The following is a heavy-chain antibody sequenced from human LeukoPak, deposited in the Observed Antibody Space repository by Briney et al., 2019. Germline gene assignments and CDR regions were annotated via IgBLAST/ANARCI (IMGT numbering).Heavy chain of an antibody. D-gene: IGHD4-17*01. Sequence: ASVKVSCKASGYTFINYDINWVRQATGQGLEWMGWMNPNSGNTGLLQKFQGRVTMTRSTSISTAYMELSSLRSEDTAAYYCARSRGDYRNYYMDVWGKGATVTVSS. CDR1: GYTFINYD. V-gene: IGHV1-8*01. CDR3: ARSRGDYRNYYMDV. J-gene: IGHJ6*03. CDR2: MNPNSGNT.